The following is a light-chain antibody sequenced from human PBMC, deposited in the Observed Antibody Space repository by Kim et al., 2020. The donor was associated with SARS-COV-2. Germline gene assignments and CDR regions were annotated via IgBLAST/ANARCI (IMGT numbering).Light chain of an antibody. Sequence: PGRPVTLAGGSSTGAVTSRHYPYWFQQKPGQAPKTLIYNTVNKHSWTPARFSGSLLGDKAALTLSGAQPEDEAEYYCLLVYGETRVFGGGTKVTVL. CDR1: TGAVTSRHY. CDR3: LLVYGETRV. J-gene: IGLJ2*01. V-gene: IGLV7-46*01. CDR2: NTV.